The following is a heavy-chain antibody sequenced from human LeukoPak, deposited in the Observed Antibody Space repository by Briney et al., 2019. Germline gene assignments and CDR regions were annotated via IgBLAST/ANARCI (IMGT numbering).Heavy chain of an antibody. V-gene: IGHV4-31*03. CDR1: GGSISSSGYY. CDR3: ARGPLVGATYFDY. CDR2: IYYSGST. Sequence: SETLSLTCTVSGGSISSSGYYWVWIRQPPGKGLEWIGYIYYSGSTYYNPSLKSRVTISVDTSKNQYSLKLSSVTAADTAVYYCARGPLVGATYFDYWGQGTLVTVSS. D-gene: IGHD1-26*01. J-gene: IGHJ4*02.